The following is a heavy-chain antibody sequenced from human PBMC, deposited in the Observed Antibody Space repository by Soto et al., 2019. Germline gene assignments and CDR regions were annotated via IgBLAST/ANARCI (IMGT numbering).Heavy chain of an antibody. CDR2: IKSKTDGGTT. J-gene: IGHJ4*02. CDR3: TRRITMVRGATDY. Sequence: EVQLVESGGGLVKPGGSLRLSCAASGFTFSNAWMNWVRQAPGKGLEWVGRIKSKTDGGTTDYAAPVKGRFTISRDDSKNTLYQKMNSLKPEATAVYYCTRRITMVRGATDYWGQGTLVTVSS. D-gene: IGHD3-10*01. CDR1: GFTFSNAW. V-gene: IGHV3-15*07.